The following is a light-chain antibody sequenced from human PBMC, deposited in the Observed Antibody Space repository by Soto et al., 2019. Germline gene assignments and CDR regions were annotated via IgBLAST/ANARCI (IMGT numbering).Light chain of an antibody. Sequence: QSGLTQPPSASGTPGQTIIISCSGSSSNVGRNTVNWYQHLPGTAPKVLIYRNSHRPSGVPDRFSGSQSGSSASLAISGLQSEYEADYYCAAWDDNLRGLVFGGGTQLTVL. CDR2: RNS. J-gene: IGLJ3*02. CDR1: SSNVGRNT. CDR3: AAWDDNLRGLV. V-gene: IGLV1-44*01.